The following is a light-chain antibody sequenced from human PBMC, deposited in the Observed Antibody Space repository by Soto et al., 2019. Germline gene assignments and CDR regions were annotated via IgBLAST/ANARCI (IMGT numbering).Light chain of an antibody. CDR2: STN. Sequence: QTVVTQEPSFSVSPGGTVTLTCGLSSGSVSTNYFPSWYQQTPGQAPRTLIYSTNTRSSGVPDRFSGSILGNKAALTITGAQADDESDYYCVMYVGSAVVFGGGTKLTVL. CDR1: SGSVSTNYF. CDR3: VMYVGSAVV. V-gene: IGLV8-61*01. J-gene: IGLJ2*01.